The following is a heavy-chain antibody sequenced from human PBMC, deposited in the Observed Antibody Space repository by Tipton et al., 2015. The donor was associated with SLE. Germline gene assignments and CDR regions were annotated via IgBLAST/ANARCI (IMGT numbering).Heavy chain of an antibody. Sequence: SLRLSCAASGFTFSSYGMHWVRQAPGKGLEWVAVIWYDGSNKYYADSVKGRFTISRDNSKNTLYPQMNSLRAEDTAVYYCAASGSGYYGLGYWGQGTLVTVSS. CDR2: IWYDGSNK. J-gene: IGHJ4*02. CDR3: AASGSGYYGLGY. V-gene: IGHV3-33*01. D-gene: IGHD3-22*01. CDR1: GFTFSSYG.